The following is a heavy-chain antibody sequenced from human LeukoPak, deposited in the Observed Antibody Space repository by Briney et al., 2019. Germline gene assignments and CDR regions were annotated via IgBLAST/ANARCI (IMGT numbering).Heavy chain of an antibody. CDR3: TRQLEPH. Sequence: PGGSLRLSRAASGFTFSTFWMDWVRQAPGRGLEWVANINQDGSEKYYVDSVKGRFTISRDNAKNSLYLQMNSLKAEDTAVYYCTRQLEPHWGQGTLVTVSS. D-gene: IGHD1-1*01. J-gene: IGHJ1*01. V-gene: IGHV3-7*01. CDR2: INQDGSEK. CDR1: GFTFSTFW.